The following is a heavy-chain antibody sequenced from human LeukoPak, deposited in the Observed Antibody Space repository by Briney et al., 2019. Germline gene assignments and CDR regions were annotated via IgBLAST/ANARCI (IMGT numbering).Heavy chain of an antibody. CDR2: ISYDGSNK. Sequence: GRSLRLSCAASGFTFSSYAMHWVRQAPGKGLEWVAVISYDGSNKYYADSVKSRFTISRDNSKNTLYLQMNSLRAEDTAVYYCAALQLWFLGSWGQGTLVTVSS. CDR1: GFTFSSYA. J-gene: IGHJ5*02. D-gene: IGHD5-18*01. CDR3: AALQLWFLGS. V-gene: IGHV3-30-3*01.